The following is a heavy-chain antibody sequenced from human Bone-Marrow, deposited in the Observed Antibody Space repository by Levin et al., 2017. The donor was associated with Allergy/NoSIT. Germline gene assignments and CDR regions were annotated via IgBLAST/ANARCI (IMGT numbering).Heavy chain of an antibody. V-gene: IGHV1-2*02. CDR3: ARDRTTWYPLSPDY. Sequence: ASVKVSCKASGYTFTGYYMHWVRQAPGQGLEWMGWINPNSGGTNYAQKFQGRVTMTRDTSISTAYMELSRLRSDDTAVYYCARDRTTWYPLSPDYWGQGTLVTVSS. J-gene: IGHJ4*02. CDR2: INPNSGGT. D-gene: IGHD2-15*01. CDR1: GYTFTGYY.